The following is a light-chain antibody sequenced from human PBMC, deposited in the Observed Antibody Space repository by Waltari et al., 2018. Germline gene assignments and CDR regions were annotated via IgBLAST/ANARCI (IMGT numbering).Light chain of an antibody. CDR2: GAS. J-gene: IGKJ4*01. V-gene: IGKV3-15*01. CDR1: QSISNN. Sequence: ERVMTQSPATLSGSLGERVTLSCRASQSISNNLAWYQQKPGQAPRLLLYGASTRATAIPARFSGSGSGTEFTLTISSLQSEDFAVYYCQQYNNWPLTFGGGTKVEIK. CDR3: QQYNNWPLT.